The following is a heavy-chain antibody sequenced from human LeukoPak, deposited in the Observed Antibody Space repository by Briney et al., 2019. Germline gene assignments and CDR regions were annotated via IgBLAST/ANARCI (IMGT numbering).Heavy chain of an antibody. J-gene: IGHJ3*02. D-gene: IGHD2-2*01. CDR2: IYYSGNT. Sequence: PSETLSLTCTVSGGSISSDYWSWIRQPPGKGLEWIGHIYYSGNTNYSPSLKSRVTISVDTSTKQFSLKLCSVTTADTAVYYCARVPVVPAAMSDTFDIWGQGTMVTVSS. V-gene: IGHV4-59*13. CDR1: GGSISSDY. CDR3: ARVPVVPAAMSDTFDI.